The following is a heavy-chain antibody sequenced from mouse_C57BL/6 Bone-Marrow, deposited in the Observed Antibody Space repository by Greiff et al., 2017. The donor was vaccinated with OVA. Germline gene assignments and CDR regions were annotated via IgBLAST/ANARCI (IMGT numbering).Heavy chain of an antibody. CDR2: SRNKANDYTT. V-gene: IGHV7-1*01. J-gene: IGHJ2*01. CDR1: GFTFSDFY. D-gene: IGHD2-1*01. CDR3: ARDALSTMGYYFDY. Sequence: EVQRVESGGGLVQSGRSLRLSCATSGFTFSDFYMEWVRQAPGKGLEWIAASRNKANDYTTEYSASVKGRFIVSRDTSQSILYLQMNALRAEDTAIYYCARDALSTMGYYFDYWGQGTTLTVSS.